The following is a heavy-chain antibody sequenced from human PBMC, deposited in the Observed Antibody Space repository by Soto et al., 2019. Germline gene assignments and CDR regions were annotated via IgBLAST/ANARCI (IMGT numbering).Heavy chain of an antibody. Sequence: EVQLLESGGGLVHPGGSLRLSCVASGFKFSSYALTWVRQAPGKGLEWVSVISVSGANTYYADSVKGWFTISRDNSKNTLYLQMNSLRAEDTAIYYCGKASTYPLDGVDVWGQGTTVTVSS. CDR2: ISVSGANT. CDR3: GKASTYPLDGVDV. D-gene: IGHD3-16*01. CDR1: GFKFSSYA. V-gene: IGHV3-23*01. J-gene: IGHJ6*02.